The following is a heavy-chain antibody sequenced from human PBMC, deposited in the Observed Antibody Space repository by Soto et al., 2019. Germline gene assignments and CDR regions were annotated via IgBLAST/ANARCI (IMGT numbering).Heavy chain of an antibody. CDR3: ARVRHYYDRGVDY. D-gene: IGHD3-22*01. J-gene: IGHJ4*02. Sequence: PGGPLRLSYAAAGVTFSDYYMSWISQAPGKGLEWVSYISSSSSYTNYADSVKGRFTISRDNAKNSLYLQMNSLRAEDTAVYYCARVRHYYDRGVDYWGQGTLVTVSS. V-gene: IGHV3-11*06. CDR2: ISSSSSYT. CDR1: GVTFSDYY.